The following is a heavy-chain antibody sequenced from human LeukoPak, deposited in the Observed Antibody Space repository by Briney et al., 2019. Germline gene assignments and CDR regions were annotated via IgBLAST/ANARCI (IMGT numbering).Heavy chain of an antibody. CDR2: IVPIFGTT. CDR1: GGTFSSYA. J-gene: IGHJ4*02. Sequence: SVKVSCKASGGTFSSYAITWVRQAPGQGLEWMGRIVPIFGTTHYAQNLQGRATITTDESTGTAYMELSGLRSEDTAVSFCARSYGSVSFLDYWGQGTLVTVSS. CDR3: ARSYGSVSFLDY. V-gene: IGHV1-69*05. D-gene: IGHD3-10*01.